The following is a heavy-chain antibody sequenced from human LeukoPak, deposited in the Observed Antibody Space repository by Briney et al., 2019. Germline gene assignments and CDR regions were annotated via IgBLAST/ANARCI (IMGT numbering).Heavy chain of an antibody. CDR2: IIPILGIA. D-gene: IGHD4-17*01. V-gene: IGHV1-69*04. Sequence: SVKVSCKASGGTLSSYAISWVRQAPGQGLEWMGRIIPILGIANYAQKFQGRVTITADKSTSTAYMELSSLRSEDTAVYYCARAPGNYGDYYFDYWGRGTLVTVSS. J-gene: IGHJ4*02. CDR1: GGTLSSYA. CDR3: ARAPGNYGDYYFDY.